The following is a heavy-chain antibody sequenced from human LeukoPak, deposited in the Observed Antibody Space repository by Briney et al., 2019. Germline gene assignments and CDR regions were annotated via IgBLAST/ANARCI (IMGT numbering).Heavy chain of an antibody. V-gene: IGHV3-7*01. CDR2: IKQDGSEK. J-gene: IGHJ4*02. CDR1: GFTFSSYW. CDR3: ARARPGIAVAGVFDY. Sequence: GGSLRLSCAASGFTFSSYWMSWVRRAPGKGLEWVANIKQDGSEKYYVDSVKGRFTISRDNAKNSLYLQMNSLRAEDTAVYYCARARPGIAVAGVFDYWGQGTLVTVSS. D-gene: IGHD6-19*01.